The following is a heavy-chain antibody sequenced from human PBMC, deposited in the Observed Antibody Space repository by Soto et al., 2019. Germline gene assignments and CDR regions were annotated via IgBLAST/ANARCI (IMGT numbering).Heavy chain of an antibody. CDR1: GGSISSTFW. CDR2: IFHSGTT. D-gene: IGHD4-4*01. Sequence: SETLSLTCAVSGGSISSTFWWSWVRQPPGKGLEWIGEIFHSGTTNKNPSLRSRVTISLDKSRNQFSLNLTSMTAADTAVYYCARVDYRVAFDIWGQGTMVTVS. V-gene: IGHV4-4*02. J-gene: IGHJ3*02. CDR3: ARVDYRVAFDI.